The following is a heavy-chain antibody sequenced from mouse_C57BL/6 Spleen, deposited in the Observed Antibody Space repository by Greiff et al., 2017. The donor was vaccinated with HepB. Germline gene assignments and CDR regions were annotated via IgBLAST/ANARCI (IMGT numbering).Heavy chain of an antibody. CDR3: ASCDYDVGVLAY. CDR1: GYSFTDYN. V-gene: IGHV1-39*01. CDR2: INPNYGTT. J-gene: IGHJ3*01. Sequence: VHVKQSGPELVKPGASVKISCKASGYSFTDYNMNWVKQSNGKSLEWIGVINPNYGTTSYNQKFKGKATLTVDQSSSTAYMQLNSLTSEDSAVYYCASCDYDVGVLAYWGQGTLVTVSA. D-gene: IGHD2-4*01.